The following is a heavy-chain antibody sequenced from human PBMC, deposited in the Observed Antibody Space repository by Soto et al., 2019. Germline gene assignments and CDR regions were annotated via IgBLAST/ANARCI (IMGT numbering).Heavy chain of an antibody. Sequence: QVQLVQSGAEVKKPGASVKVSCKASGYTFTSYGISWVRQAPGQGLEWMGWISAYNGNTKYAQKLQGRVTTTTDTSTGTADMELRSLRSADTAVYYCARDLGGSYYAPVDYWGQGTLVTVSS. J-gene: IGHJ4*02. CDR3: ARDLGGSYYAPVDY. CDR1: GYTFTSYG. D-gene: IGHD1-26*01. CDR2: ISAYNGNT. V-gene: IGHV1-18*01.